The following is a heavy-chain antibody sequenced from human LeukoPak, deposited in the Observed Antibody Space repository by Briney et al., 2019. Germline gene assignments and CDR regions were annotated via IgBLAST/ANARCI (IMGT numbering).Heavy chain of an antibody. J-gene: IGHJ4*02. V-gene: IGHV1-24*01. CDR3: ARWINCSSTSCYPFLDY. CDR1: GYTLTELS. CDR2: FDPEDGET. Sequence: ASVKVSCKVSGYTLTELSMHWVRQAPGKGLEWMGGFDPEDGETIYAQKFQGRVTMTEDTSTDTVYMELSSLRSEDTAVYYCARWINCSSTSCYPFLDYWGQGTLVTVSS. D-gene: IGHD2-2*01.